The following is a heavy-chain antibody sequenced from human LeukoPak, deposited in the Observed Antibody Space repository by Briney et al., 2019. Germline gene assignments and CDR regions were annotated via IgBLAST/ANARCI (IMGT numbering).Heavy chain of an antibody. CDR1: GFTFSSYW. CDR3: AREMATTGYFDY. J-gene: IGHJ4*02. Sequence: GGSLRLSCAASGFTFSSYWMHWVRQAPGKGLVWVSRINSDGSSTRYADSVKGRFTISRDIAKNTLYLQINSLRAEDTAVYYCAREMATTGYFDYWGQGTLVTVSS. V-gene: IGHV3-74*01. D-gene: IGHD5-24*01. CDR2: INSDGSST.